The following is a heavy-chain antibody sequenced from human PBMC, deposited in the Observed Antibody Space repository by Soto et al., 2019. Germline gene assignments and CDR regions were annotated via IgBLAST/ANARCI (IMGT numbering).Heavy chain of an antibody. Sequence: HLVESGGGLVKPGGPPDPSWPPPGSIFTNPWISRFPGAPGKGLEWVGGLKGEADGGTTDDAAPVKGRITISRDHPKDTLYLQMNSLKTEDTAVYYCTAGLSNGYYNFDYWGQGTPVTVSS. CDR3: TAGLSNGYYNFDY. CDR1: GSIFTNPW. J-gene: IGHJ4*02. V-gene: IGHV3-15*01. D-gene: IGHD3-22*01. CDR2: LKGEADGGTT.